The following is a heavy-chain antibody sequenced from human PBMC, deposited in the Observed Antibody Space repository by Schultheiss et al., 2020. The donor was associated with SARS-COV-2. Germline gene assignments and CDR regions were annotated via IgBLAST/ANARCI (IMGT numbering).Heavy chain of an antibody. CDR2: IYYSGST. J-gene: IGHJ6*02. CDR1: GGSISSGGYY. Sequence: SETLSLTCTVSGGSISSGGYYWSWIRQHPGKGLEWIGYIYYSGSTNYNPSLKSRVTMSVDTSKNQFSLKLSSVTAADTAVYYCARDAYRQQLANRNYYYYGMDVWGQGTTVTVSS. D-gene: IGHD6-13*01. V-gene: IGHV4-61*08. CDR3: ARDAYRQQLANRNYYYYGMDV.